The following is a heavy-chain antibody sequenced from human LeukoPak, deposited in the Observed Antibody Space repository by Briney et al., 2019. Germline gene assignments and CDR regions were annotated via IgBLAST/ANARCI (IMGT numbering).Heavy chain of an antibody. CDR3: ARLSSYGAYPYYFDY. J-gene: IGHJ4*02. D-gene: IGHD4-17*01. CDR1: GYSFTSYW. V-gene: IGHV5-51*01. CDR2: IYPGDSDT. Sequence: GESLKISCKGSGYSFTSYWIGWVRQMPGKGLEWMGIIYPGDSDTRYSPSFQGQVTISADKSISTAYLQWSSLKASDTAMYYCARLSSYGAYPYYFDYWGQGTLVTVSS.